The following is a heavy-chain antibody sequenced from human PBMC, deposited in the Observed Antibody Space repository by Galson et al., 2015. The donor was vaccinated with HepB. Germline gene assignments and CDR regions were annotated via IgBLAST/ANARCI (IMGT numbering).Heavy chain of an antibody. D-gene: IGHD2-2*01. CDR3: AKIYCSTSSCHLDY. V-gene: IGHV3-9*01. CDR1: GITFHDYA. CDR2: ISWNNSSI. Sequence: SLRLSCAASGITFHDYAMHWVRQAPGKGLEWVSGISWNNSSIGYADSVKGRFTISRDNAKNSLYLQMNSLRAEDTAFYYCAKIYCSTSSCHLDYWGQGTLVTVSS. J-gene: IGHJ4*02.